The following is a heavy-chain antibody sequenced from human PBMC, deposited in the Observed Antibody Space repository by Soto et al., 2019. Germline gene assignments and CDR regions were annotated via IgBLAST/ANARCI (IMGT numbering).Heavy chain of an antibody. Sequence: TLSLTCTVSGGSISSYYWSWIRQPPGKGLEWIGYIYYSGSTNYNPSLKSRVTISVDTSKNQFSLKLSSVTAADTAVYYCARDHRLGDYFDYWGQGTLVTVSS. D-gene: IGHD7-27*01. V-gene: IGHV4-59*01. CDR2: IYYSGST. CDR1: GGSISSYY. J-gene: IGHJ4*02. CDR3: ARDHRLGDYFDY.